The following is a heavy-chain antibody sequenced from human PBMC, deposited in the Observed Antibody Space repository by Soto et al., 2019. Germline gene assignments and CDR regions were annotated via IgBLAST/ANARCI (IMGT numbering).Heavy chain of an antibody. V-gene: IGHV1-69*06. CDR1: GTRFSNYV. CDR2: IIPIFNTT. J-gene: IGHJ4*02. D-gene: IGHD2-2*02. CDR3: AREGRGKKAGYNGLVSLGY. Sequence: QVQLVQSGAEVKTPGSSLKVSCTVSGTRFSNYVISWVRQAPGQGLEWLGRIIPIFNTTQYPQKLQGRVTITADKSTNAASLELSSLRFDDTAVYYCAREGRGKKAGYNGLVSLGYWGQGNPVTASS.